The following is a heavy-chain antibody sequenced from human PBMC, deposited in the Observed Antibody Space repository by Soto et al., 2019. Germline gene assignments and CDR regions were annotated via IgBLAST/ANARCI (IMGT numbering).Heavy chain of an antibody. J-gene: IGHJ5*02. Sequence: GASVKVSCKASGYIFTAYSMHWVRQAPGQGLEWMGVVNPSGGSTNYAQKFQGRVTITADKSTSTAYMELSSLRSEDTAVYYCARTRTIFGVVRSPDRTLNWFDPWGQGTLVTVPQ. CDR2: VNPSGGST. CDR1: GYIFTAYS. CDR3: ARTRTIFGVVRSPDRTLNWFDP. V-gene: IGHV1-46*01. D-gene: IGHD3-3*01.